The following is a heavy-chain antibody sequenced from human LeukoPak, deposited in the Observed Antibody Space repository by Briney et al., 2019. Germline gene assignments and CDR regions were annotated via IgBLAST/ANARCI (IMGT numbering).Heavy chain of an antibody. Sequence: PGGSLRLSCAASGFAFSSYAMSWVRQAPGKGLEWLSAISGRGGSTYYADSVKGRFTISRDNSKNTLYLQMNSLRAEDTAVYYCAKDAVAPQYYDILTGYYRFNWFDPWGQGTLVTVSS. D-gene: IGHD3-9*01. J-gene: IGHJ5*02. CDR2: ISGRGGST. CDR3: AKDAVAPQYYDILTGYYRFNWFDP. CDR1: GFAFSSYA. V-gene: IGHV3-23*01.